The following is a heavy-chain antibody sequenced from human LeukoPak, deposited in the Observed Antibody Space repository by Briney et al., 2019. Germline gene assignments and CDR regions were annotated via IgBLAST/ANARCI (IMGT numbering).Heavy chain of an antibody. CDR3: ARLHARGPIYGSGSYYLH. J-gene: IGHJ4*02. D-gene: IGHD3-10*01. V-gene: IGHV4-39*07. CDR2: INHSGST. Sequence: SETLSLTCTVSGGSISNSSSYWGWIRQPPGKGLEWIGEINHSGSTNYNPSLKSRVTISVDTSKNQFSLKLSSVTAADTAVYYCARLHARGPIYGSGSYYLHWGQGTLVTVSS. CDR1: GGSISNSSSY.